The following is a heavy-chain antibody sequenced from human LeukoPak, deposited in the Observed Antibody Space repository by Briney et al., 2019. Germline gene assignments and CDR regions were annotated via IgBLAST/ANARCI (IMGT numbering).Heavy chain of an antibody. Sequence: PGGSLRLSCAASGFSVSSNYVSWVRQAPGEGLEWVSVIYSGGTTYYADSIKGRFTISRDNSKNTVYLQMNSLRAEDTAVYYCARDPYSGSRAGSYTWFDPWGQGTLVTVSS. D-gene: IGHD1-26*01. V-gene: IGHV3-53*05. J-gene: IGHJ5*02. CDR3: ARDPYSGSRAGSYTWFDP. CDR1: GFSVSSNY. CDR2: IYSGGTT.